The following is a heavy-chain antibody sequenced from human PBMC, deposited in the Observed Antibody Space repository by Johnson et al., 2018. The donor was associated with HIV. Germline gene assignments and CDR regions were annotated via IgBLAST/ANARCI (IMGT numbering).Heavy chain of an antibody. D-gene: IGHD1-1*01. CDR1: DFSFSDYW. J-gene: IGHJ3*02. CDR3: ARGYNSAFDI. CDR2: IKQDGSEK. Sequence: VQLVESGGGLVQPGGSLGLSCAASDFSFSDYWMSWVRQAPGKGLEWVANIKQDGSEKYYVDSVKGRFTISRDNAKSSLFLQMNSLRADDTAVYYCARGYNSAFDIWGQGTMVTVSS. V-gene: IGHV3-7*01.